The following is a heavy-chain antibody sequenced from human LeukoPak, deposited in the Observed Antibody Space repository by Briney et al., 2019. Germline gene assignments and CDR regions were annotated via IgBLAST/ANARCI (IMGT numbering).Heavy chain of an antibody. V-gene: IGHV3-23*01. CDR3: AKDVTAEAPPSWFDY. CDR2: ISGSGGCS. Sequence: GGSLRLSCAASGFTFSSYVMTWVRQAPGKGLEWVSGISGSGGCSSHADSVKGRFTISRDNSKNTLYLQMTSLRAEDTAVYYCAKDVTAEAPPSWFDYWGQGTPVTVSS. CDR1: GFTFSSYV. J-gene: IGHJ4*02. D-gene: IGHD2-21*02.